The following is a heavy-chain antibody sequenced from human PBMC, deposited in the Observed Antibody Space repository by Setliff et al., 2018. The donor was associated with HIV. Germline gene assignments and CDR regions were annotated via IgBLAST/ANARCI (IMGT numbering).Heavy chain of an antibody. D-gene: IGHD5-18*01. CDR1: GYIFTSYY. Sequence: ASVKVSCKASGYIFTSYYIHWVRQAPGQGLEWMGIINPSGGSTSYPQKFQGRVTLTRDTSTNTAYMELSSLRSEDTAVYYCARHSIYSYGYPYFDYWGQGTLVTVSS. V-gene: IGHV1-46*01. CDR2: INPSGGST. CDR3: ARHSIYSYGYPYFDY. J-gene: IGHJ4*02.